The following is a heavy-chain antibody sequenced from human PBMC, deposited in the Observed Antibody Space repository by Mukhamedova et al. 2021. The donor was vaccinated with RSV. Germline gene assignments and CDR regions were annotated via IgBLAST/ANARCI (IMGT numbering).Heavy chain of an antibody. D-gene: IGHD4-17*01. CDR2: IYYSGST. Sequence: GSIYYSGSTYYNPSLKSRVTISVDTSKNQFSLKLSSVTAADTAVYYCASHTVTTRDYFDYCGQGTLVTVSS. CDR3: ASHTVTTRDYFDY. J-gene: IGHJ4*02. V-gene: IGHV4-39*01.